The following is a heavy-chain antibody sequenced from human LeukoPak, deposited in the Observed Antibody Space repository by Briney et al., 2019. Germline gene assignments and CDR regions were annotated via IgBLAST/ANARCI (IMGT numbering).Heavy chain of an antibody. D-gene: IGHD3-10*01. CDR1: GGTFSSYA. J-gene: IGHJ5*02. Sequence: GAPVKVSCKASGGTFSSYAISWVRQAPGQGLEWMGRIIPIFDTTNYAQNFQGRVRISTDESTSTAYMEVSSLRSEDTAVYYCARDAPPGVRGVIRWFDPWGQGTLVTVSS. V-gene: IGHV1-69*05. CDR3: ARDAPPGVRGVIRWFDP. CDR2: IIPIFDTT.